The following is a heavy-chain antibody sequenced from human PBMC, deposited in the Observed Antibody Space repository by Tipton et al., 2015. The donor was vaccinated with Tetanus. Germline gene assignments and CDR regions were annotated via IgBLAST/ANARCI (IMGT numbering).Heavy chain of an antibody. CDR3: AREVYNGGFYSGVDS. V-gene: IGHV4-34*01. J-gene: IGHJ4*02. CDR1: GGSFSGYY. CDR2: INYDGST. Sequence: TLSLTCAVYGGSFSGYYWNWIRQPPGKGLEWIGEINYDGSTNYSPSLKSRVTLSLDTTKKQVSLKLSSVTAADTALYYCAREVYNGGFYSGVDSWGQGTLVTVSS. D-gene: IGHD2-21*01.